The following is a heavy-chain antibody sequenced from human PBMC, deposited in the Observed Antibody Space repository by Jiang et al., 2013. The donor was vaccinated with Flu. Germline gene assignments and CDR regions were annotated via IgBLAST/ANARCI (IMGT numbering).Heavy chain of an antibody. V-gene: IGHV2-5*08. D-gene: IGHD3-22*01. CDR3: AHSPPVDYYDSSGYYPLLDY. CDR1: FSLSTSGMC. CDR2: IDWDDDK. Sequence: FSLSTSGMCVSWIRQPPGKALEWLARIDWDDDKRYSPSLKSRLTITKDTSKNQVVLTMTNMDPVDTATYYCAHSPPVDYYDSSGYYPLLDYWGQGTLVTVSS. J-gene: IGHJ4*02.